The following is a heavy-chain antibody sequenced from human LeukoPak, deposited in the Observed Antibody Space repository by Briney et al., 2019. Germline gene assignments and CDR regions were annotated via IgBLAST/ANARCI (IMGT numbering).Heavy chain of an antibody. CDR3: ARSHGGSSGWYDYYYYMDV. Sequence: KPSETLSLTCAVSGYSISSGYYWGWIRQPPGKGLEWIGSIYHSGSTYYNPSLKSRVTISVDTSKNQFSPKLSSVAAADTAVYYCARSHGGSSGWYDYYYYMDVWGKGTTVTVSS. CDR2: IYHSGST. V-gene: IGHV4-38-2*01. D-gene: IGHD6-19*01. J-gene: IGHJ6*03. CDR1: GYSISSGYY.